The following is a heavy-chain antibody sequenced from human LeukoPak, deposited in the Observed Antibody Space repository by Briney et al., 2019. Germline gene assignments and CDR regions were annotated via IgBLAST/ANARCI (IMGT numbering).Heavy chain of an antibody. J-gene: IGHJ4*02. D-gene: IGHD5-24*01. Sequence: GASVKVSCKASGYTFTSYGISWVRQAPGQGLEWMGWISAYNGNTNYAQKFQGRLTLTRNTSTRAAYMELSSLTPEDTAVYYCGRGGEMATINYWGQGTLVTVSS. V-gene: IGHV1-18*01. CDR1: GYTFTSYG. CDR2: ISAYNGNT. CDR3: GRGGEMATINY.